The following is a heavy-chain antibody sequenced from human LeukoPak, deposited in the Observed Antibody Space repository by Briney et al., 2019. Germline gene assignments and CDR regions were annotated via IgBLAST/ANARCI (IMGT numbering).Heavy chain of an antibody. CDR1: GFTFSSYA. V-gene: IGHV3-23*01. D-gene: IGHD3-22*01. Sequence: SGGSLRLSCAASGFTFSSYAMSWVRQAPGKGLEWVSAISGSGGSTYYADSVKGRFTISRDNSKNTLYLQMNSLRAEDTAVYYCAKGDYYDSSGYPFDYWCQGTLVTVSS. CDR2: ISGSGGST. CDR3: AKGDYYDSSGYPFDY. J-gene: IGHJ4*02.